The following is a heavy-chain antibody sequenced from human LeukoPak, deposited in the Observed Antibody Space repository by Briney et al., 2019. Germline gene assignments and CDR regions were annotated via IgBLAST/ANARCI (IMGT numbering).Heavy chain of an antibody. V-gene: IGHV4-59*12. J-gene: IGHJ4*02. CDR1: GGSISSYY. CDR3: ARDGTTVVTPIDY. D-gene: IGHD4-23*01. CDR2: IYYSGST. Sequence: KPSETLSLTCTVSGGSISSYYWSWIRQPPGKGLEWIGYIYYSGSTNYNPSLKSRVTISVDTSKNQFSLKLSSVTAADTAVYYCARDGTTVVTPIDYWGQGTLVTVSS.